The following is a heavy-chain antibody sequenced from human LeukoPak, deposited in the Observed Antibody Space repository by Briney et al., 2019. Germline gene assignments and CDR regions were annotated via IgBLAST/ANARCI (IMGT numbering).Heavy chain of an antibody. CDR1: GGSISSGDYY. V-gene: IGHV4-30-4*01. CDR3: ARENYGDSTYYYYGMDV. Sequence: SETLSLTCTVSGGSISSGDYYWSWIRQPPGKGLEWIGYIYYSGSTYYNPSLKSRVTISVDTSKNQFSLKLSSATAADTAVYYCARENYGDSTYYYYGMDVWGQGTTVTVSS. CDR2: IYYSGST. D-gene: IGHD4-17*01. J-gene: IGHJ6*02.